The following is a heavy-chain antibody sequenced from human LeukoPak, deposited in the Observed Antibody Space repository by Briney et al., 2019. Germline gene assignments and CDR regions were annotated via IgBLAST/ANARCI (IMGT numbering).Heavy chain of an antibody. Sequence: AGGSLRLSCAASGFTFSSYAMSWVRQAPGKGLEWVSAISGSGGGTYYADSVKGRFTISRDTSENTLYLQMNSLRAEDTAVYYCAKDLAYCGGDCYTGLDYWGQGTLVTVSS. CDR3: AKDLAYCGGDCYTGLDY. J-gene: IGHJ4*02. V-gene: IGHV3-23*01. CDR2: ISGSGGGT. D-gene: IGHD2-21*01. CDR1: GFTFSSYA.